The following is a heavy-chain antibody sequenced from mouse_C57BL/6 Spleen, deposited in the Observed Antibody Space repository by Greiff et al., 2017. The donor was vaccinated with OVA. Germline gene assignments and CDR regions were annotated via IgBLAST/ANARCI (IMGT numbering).Heavy chain of an antibody. CDR2: IYPRDGST. D-gene: IGHD1-1*01. CDR3: ARRKITTVVAHWYFDV. Sequence: QVQLQQSGPELVKPGASVKLSCKASGYTFTSYDINWVKQRPGQGLEWIGWIYPRDGSTKYNEKFKGKATLTVDTSSSTAYMELHSLTSEDSAVYFCARRKITTVVAHWYFDVWGTGTTVTVSS. V-gene: IGHV1-85*01. CDR1: GYTFTSYD. J-gene: IGHJ1*03.